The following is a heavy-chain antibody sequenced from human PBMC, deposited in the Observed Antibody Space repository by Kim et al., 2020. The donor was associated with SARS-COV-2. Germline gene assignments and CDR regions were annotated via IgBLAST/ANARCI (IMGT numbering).Heavy chain of an antibody. CDR1: GFTFSSHW. J-gene: IGHJ4*02. CDR2: INSDGTTT. D-gene: IGHD6-19*01. Sequence: GGSLRLSCAASGFTFSSHWMHWVRQAPGKGLVWVSRINSDGTTTSYGDSVKGRFTISRDNAKNTLYLQMNSLTAEDTAVYYCERRQFTSGWDYFDYWGQG. CDR3: ERRQFTSGWDYFDY. V-gene: IGHV3-74*01.